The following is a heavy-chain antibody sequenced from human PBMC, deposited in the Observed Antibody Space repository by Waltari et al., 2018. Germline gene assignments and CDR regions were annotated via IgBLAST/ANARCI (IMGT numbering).Heavy chain of an antibody. V-gene: IGHV1-69*12. CDR3: ARDPYGDYDGYYYYMDV. Sequence: QVQLVQSGAEVKKPGSSVKVSCKASGGTFSSYAISWVRPAPGKGLEWMGGIIPIFGTANYAQKFQGRVTITADESTSTAYMELSSLRSEDTAVYYCARDPYGDYDGYYYYMDVWGKGTTVTVSS. J-gene: IGHJ6*03. D-gene: IGHD4-17*01. CDR2: IIPIFGTA. CDR1: GGTFSSYA.